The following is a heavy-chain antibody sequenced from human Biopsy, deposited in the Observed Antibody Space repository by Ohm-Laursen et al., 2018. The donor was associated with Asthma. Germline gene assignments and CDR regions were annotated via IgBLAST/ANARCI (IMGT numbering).Heavy chain of an antibody. D-gene: IGHD6-19*01. CDR3: AKDFRGIAVAGDRGFDY. V-gene: IGHV3-23*01. CDR1: GFMFRSFG. CDR2: ITGSGGTT. Sequence: SLRLSCTASGFMFRSFGMHWVRQAPGKGLGRVSAITGSGGTTYYADSVRGRFTISRDNSKSTLFLQMDGLSAEDTAVYYCAKDFRGIAVAGDRGFDYWGQGTLVTVSS. J-gene: IGHJ4*02.